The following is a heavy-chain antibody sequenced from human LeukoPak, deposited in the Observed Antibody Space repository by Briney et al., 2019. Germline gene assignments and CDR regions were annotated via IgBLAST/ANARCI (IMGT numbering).Heavy chain of an antibody. CDR3: AKITFDALDI. Sequence: SETLSLTCTVSGDSIYSYYWSWLRQPPGKGLEWIAYVYYDGSTNYNPTLKSRVKLAVDTSKNQVSLNLSSVTAADTAVYYCAKITFDALDIWGQGTMVSVSS. V-gene: IGHV4-59*01. CDR2: VYYDGST. D-gene: IGHD5-24*01. CDR1: GDSIYSYY. J-gene: IGHJ3*02.